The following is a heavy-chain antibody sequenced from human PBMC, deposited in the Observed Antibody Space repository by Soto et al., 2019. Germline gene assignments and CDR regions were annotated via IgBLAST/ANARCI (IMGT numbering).Heavy chain of an antibody. V-gene: IGHV3-23*01. CDR2: ISVSGGST. Sequence: EVQVLESGGGLVQPGGSLRLSCAASGFTFTSYPMSWVRQAPGKGLEWVSTISVSGGSTYYADSVKGRFTISRDNSRSTLYLQMNSLRAEDTALYYCAKTKTSANRFDPWGQGTLVTVSS. D-gene: IGHD2-2*01. CDR1: GFTFTSYP. CDR3: AKTKTSANRFDP. J-gene: IGHJ5*02.